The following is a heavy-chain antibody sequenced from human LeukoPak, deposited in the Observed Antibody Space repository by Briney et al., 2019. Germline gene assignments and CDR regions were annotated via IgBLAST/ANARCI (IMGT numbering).Heavy chain of an antibody. CDR1: RGTFSRYA. J-gene: IGHJ5*02. D-gene: IGHD2-21*02. CDR3: ARDGAAGGDWPSRAGNWFDP. CDR2: SIPIFGIA. V-gene: IGHV1-69*04. Sequence: ASVKVSCKGFRGTFSRYAISWVRQAPGQGLEWMGRSIPIFGIAHYAHNFQGTVTLTADKSTSTAYMELSSLGSEDTAGYYCARDGAAGGDWPSRAGNWFDPWGQGTLVTVSS.